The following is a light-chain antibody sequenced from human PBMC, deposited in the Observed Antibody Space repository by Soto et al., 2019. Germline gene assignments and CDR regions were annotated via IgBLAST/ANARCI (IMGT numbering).Light chain of an antibody. CDR1: QRIGHS. V-gene: IGKV1-39*01. CDR3: QQSFSSQVT. Sequence: DVQITQSPSSLSASVGDSVTITCRASQRIGHSLNWYQQKSGRAPNRLIYFASNVQCGVPSRFRGSGSRTDFTLTISSLQPEDVATYYCQQSFSSQVTFGQGTRLEIK. J-gene: IGKJ5*01. CDR2: FAS.